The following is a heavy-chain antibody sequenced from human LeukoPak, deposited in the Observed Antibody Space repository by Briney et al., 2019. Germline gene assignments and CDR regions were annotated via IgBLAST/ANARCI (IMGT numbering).Heavy chain of an antibody. CDR1: GGSFSGYY. D-gene: IGHD1-14*01. J-gene: IGHJ4*02. CDR3: ARGVIRKRMIDY. CDR2: INHSGST. V-gene: IGHV4-34*01. Sequence: SETLSLTCAVYGGSFSGYYWSWIRQPPGKGLEWIGEINHSGSTNYNPSLKSRVTISVDTSKNQFSLELSSVTAADTAVYYCARGVIRKRMIDYWGQGTLVTVSS.